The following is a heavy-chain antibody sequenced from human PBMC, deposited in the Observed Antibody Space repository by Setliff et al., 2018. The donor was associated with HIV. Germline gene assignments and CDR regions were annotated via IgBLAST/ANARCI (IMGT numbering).Heavy chain of an antibody. CDR1: GGSFSGYF. CDR2: IYYSGKN. D-gene: IGHD3-22*01. J-gene: IGHJ4*02. CDR3: ASCLQNYDSSGYYTNYFDY. V-gene: IGHV4-34*09. Sequence: SETLSLTCAVYGGSFSGYFWSWVRQPPGKGLEWIGYIYYSGKNYYNPSLKSRVTISLDRSKNQFSLKLTSVTAADTAGYYCASCLQNYDSSGYYTNYFDYWGQGTLVTVSS.